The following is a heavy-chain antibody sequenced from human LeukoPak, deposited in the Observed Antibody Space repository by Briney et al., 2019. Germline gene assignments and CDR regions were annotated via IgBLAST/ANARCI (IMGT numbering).Heavy chain of an antibody. J-gene: IGHJ6*02. CDR3: ARGQPGIGVAGTVNYYYYGMDV. V-gene: IGHV1-2*02. CDR2: INPNSGGT. CDR1: GYTFTGYY. D-gene: IGHD6-19*01. Sequence: ASVKLSCKASGYTFTGYYMHWVRQAPGQGLEWMGWINPNSGGTNYAQKFQGRVTMTRDTSISTAYMELSRLRSDDTAVYYCARGQPGIGVAGTVNYYYYGMDVWGQGTTVSVSS.